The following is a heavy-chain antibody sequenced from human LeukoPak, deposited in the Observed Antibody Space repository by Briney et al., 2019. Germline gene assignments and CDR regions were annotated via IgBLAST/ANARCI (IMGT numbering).Heavy chain of an antibody. J-gene: IGHJ4*02. CDR3: ARGPLKRGVRGVYGY. Sequence: SSETLSLTRAVYGGSFSGYYWSWIRQPPGKGLEWIGEINHSGSTNYNPSLKSRVTISVDTSKNQFSLKLSSVTAADTAVYYCARGPLKRGVRGVYGYWGQGTLVTVSS. CDR2: INHSGST. D-gene: IGHD3-10*01. V-gene: IGHV4-34*01. CDR1: GGSFSGYY.